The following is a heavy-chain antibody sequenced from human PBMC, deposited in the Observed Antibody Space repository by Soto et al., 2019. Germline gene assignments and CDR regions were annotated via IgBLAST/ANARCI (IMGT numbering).Heavy chain of an antibody. D-gene: IGHD4-17*01. CDR2: ISSSGRTI. V-gene: IGHV3-48*02. CDR3: ARDHYGDYGHDY. J-gene: IGHJ4*02. CDR1: GFTFSSYS. Sequence: EVQLVESGGALVQPGGSLRLSCAASGFTFSSYSINWVRQVPGQGLEWLSYISSSGRTIYYADSVKGRFTISRDNAENSLYLQMNSLRDEDTAVYYCARDHYGDYGHDYWGQGTLVIVSS.